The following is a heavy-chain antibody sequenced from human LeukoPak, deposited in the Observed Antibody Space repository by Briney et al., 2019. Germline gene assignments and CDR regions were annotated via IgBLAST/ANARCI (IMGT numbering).Heavy chain of an antibody. CDR2: ISGSGGST. Sequence: PGGSLRLSCAASGFTFSSNAMNWVRQAPGKGLEWVSDISGSGGSTYYADSVKGRFTISRDNSKNTLYLQMTNLGAEDTALYYCAKVITAGWQKDDLDIWGRGTMVTVSS. CDR3: AKVITAGWQKDDLDI. J-gene: IGHJ3*02. V-gene: IGHV3-23*01. CDR1: GFTFSSNA. D-gene: IGHD5-18*01.